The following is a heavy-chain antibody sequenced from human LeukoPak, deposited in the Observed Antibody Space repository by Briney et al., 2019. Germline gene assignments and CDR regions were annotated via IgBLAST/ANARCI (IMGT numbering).Heavy chain of an antibody. CDR1: GFTFSSYG. CDR3: GAEGAYNGSGRSSPPAP. D-gene: IGHD3-22*01. J-gene: IGHJ5*02. CDR2: IRYDGSNK. Sequence: GGSLRLSCAASGFTFSSYGMHWVRQAPGKGLEWVAFIRYDGSNKYYADSVKGRFTISRDTSKNTRYLQMNSLRAEDTAVSYCGAEGAYNGSGRSSPPAPWGQGPLVTVPS. V-gene: IGHV3-30*02.